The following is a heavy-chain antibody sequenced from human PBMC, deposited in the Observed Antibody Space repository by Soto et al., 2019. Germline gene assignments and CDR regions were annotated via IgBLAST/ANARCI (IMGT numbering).Heavy chain of an antibody. CDR2: IDVGSANA. V-gene: IGHV1-58*01. CDR3: ARDARGDEAPMDY. D-gene: IGHD3-10*01. CDR1: GFTFSSSA. J-gene: IGHJ4*02. Sequence: SVKVSCKTSGFTFSSSAVHWVRQARGHRLQWIGWIDVGSANANYVQMLQERVTISRDMSTSTAYMELSRLRSDDTAVYYCARDARGDEAPMDYWGQGTLVTVSS.